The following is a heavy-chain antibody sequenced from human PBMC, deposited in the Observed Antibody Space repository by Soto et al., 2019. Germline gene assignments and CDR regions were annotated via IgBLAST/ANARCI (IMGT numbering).Heavy chain of an antibody. CDR3: SHGEGQFFDH. V-gene: IGHV3-15*07. CDR1: GFSFSNAW. J-gene: IGHJ4*02. Sequence: EVQLVESGGGLLKPGESLRLSCAASGFSFSNAWMNWVRQAPGKGLEWVGRISNGGTTDYAAPVKGRFTISRDNSKNTLYLQMDSLKTEDPAVYYCSHGEGQFFDHWGQGTMVTVSS. CDR2: ISNGGTT. D-gene: IGHD3-10*01.